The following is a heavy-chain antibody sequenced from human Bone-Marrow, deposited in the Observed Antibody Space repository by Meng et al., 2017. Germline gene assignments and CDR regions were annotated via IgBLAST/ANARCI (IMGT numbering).Heavy chain of an antibody. D-gene: IGHD6-6*01. CDR1: GGSISSGSYY. Sequence: LRLSCTVSGGSISSGSYYWSWIRQPAGKGLEWIGRIYTSGSTNYNPSLKSRVTISVDTSKNQFSLKLSSVTAADTAVYYCARAYSSSNYFDYWGQGTLVTVSS. CDR2: IYTSGST. CDR3: ARAYSSSNYFDY. J-gene: IGHJ4*02. V-gene: IGHV4-61*02.